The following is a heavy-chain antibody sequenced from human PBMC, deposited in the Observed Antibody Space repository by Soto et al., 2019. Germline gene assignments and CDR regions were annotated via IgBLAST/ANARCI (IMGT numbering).Heavy chain of an antibody. J-gene: IGHJ4*01. D-gene: IGHD1-20*01. V-gene: IGHV4-28*01. CDR2: IYYIGTT. Sequence: QVQLQESGPGLVKPSDTLSLTCAVSGYSISSSNWWGWIRQPPGKGLEWIGYIYYIGTTYYNPSLKSRVTMTVEPSNNQFSLKLNSSTAVDPAVYYGVGSDNPGPIDYWCQGTLVTVSS. CDR3: VGSDNPGPIDY. CDR1: GYSISSSNW.